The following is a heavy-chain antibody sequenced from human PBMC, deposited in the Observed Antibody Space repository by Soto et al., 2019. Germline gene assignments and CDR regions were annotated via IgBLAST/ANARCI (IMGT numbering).Heavy chain of an antibody. CDR2: IIPIFRTP. CDR1: GDTFDTFA. D-gene: IGHD1-1*01. CDR3: ARDKNREQLGGNYYYALDA. V-gene: IGHV1-69*12. J-gene: IGHJ6*02. Sequence: QVQLVQSGAEVLKPGSSVKVSCKASGDTFDTFAISWVRQAPGQGLEWMGGIIPIFRTPDYAQKFQGRVTITADVSSTTAYMELSSLRSEDTAVYYCARDKNREQLGGNYYYALDAWGQGTTVTVSS.